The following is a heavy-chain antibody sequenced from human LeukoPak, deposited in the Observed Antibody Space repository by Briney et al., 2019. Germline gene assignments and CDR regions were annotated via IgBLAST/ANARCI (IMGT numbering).Heavy chain of an antibody. CDR3: ARGSSSSRGWFDP. CDR1: GYTFTGYY. V-gene: IGHV1-2*06. J-gene: IGHJ5*02. D-gene: IGHD6-6*01. CDR2: INPNGGGT. Sequence: ASVKVSCKASGYTFTGYYMHWVRQAPGQGLEWMRRINPNGGGTNYAQKFQGRVTMTRDASISTAYMELSRLRSDDTAVYYCARGSSSSRGWFDPWGQGTLVTVSS.